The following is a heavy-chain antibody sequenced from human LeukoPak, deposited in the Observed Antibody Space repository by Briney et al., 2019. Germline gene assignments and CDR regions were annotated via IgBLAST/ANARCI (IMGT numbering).Heavy chain of an antibody. V-gene: IGHV5-51*01. J-gene: IGHJ4*02. D-gene: IGHD2-15*01. Sequence: GEPLKISCKGSGYSFTSYWIGWVRQMPGKGLEWMGIIYPSDSETRYSPSFQGQVTISADMSISIAFLQWSSLKASDTAMYYGAMCSGGSCYLNYFDYWGQGTLVTVSS. CDR1: GYSFTSYW. CDR3: AMCSGGSCYLNYFDY. CDR2: IYPSDSET.